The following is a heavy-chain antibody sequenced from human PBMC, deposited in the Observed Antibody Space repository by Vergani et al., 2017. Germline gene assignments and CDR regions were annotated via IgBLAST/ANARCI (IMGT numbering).Heavy chain of an antibody. CDR1: GFTFSSYA. Sequence: EVQLLESGGGLVQPGGSLRLSCAASGFTFSSYAMSWVRQAPGKGLEWVSAISGSGGSTYYADSVKGRFTISRDNSKNTLYLQMNSLRAEDTAVYYCAKGARGYYYDSSGYYCLGVWGQGTLVTVSS. V-gene: IGHV3-23*01. D-gene: IGHD3-22*01. J-gene: IGHJ4*02. CDR2: ISGSGGST. CDR3: AKGARGYYYDSSGYYCLGV.